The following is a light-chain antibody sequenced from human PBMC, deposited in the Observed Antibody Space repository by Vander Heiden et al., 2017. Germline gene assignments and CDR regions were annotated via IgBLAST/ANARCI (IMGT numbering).Light chain of an antibody. Sequence: AIRMTKSPSSFSASTGDRVTITCRASHGISSYLAWYQQKPGKAPKLLIYAASTLQSGVPSRFSGSGSGTDFTLTISCLQSEDFATYYCQQYYSYPLAFGQGTKVEIK. J-gene: IGKJ1*01. CDR3: QQYYSYPLA. V-gene: IGKV1-8*01. CDR1: HGISSY. CDR2: AAS.